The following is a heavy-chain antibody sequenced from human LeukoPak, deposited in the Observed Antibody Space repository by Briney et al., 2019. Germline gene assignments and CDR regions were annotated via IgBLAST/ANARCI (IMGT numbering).Heavy chain of an antibody. J-gene: IGHJ5*02. Sequence: PSETLSLTCAVYGGSFSGYQWSWIRQTPETGLEWIGEVNHSGSTHYNPSLKSRVTVSVDTSKNQFSLNLNSVTAADTAVYYCARHYGPWGLGTLVTVSS. CDR1: GGSFSGYQ. CDR3: ARHYGP. V-gene: IGHV4-34*01. CDR2: VNHSGST. D-gene: IGHD3-16*01.